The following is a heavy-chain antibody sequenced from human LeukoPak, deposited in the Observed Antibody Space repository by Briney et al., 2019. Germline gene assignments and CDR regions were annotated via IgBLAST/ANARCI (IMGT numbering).Heavy chain of an antibody. D-gene: IGHD7-27*01. CDR3: ARGSTGAAFDI. V-gene: IGHV4-34*01. Sequence: PSETLSLTCAVYGGSFSGYYWSWIRQPPGKGPEWIGEINHSGSTNYNPSLKSRVTISVDTSKNQFSLKLSSVTAADTAVYYCARGSTGAAFDIWGQGTMVTVSS. CDR2: INHSGST. J-gene: IGHJ3*02. CDR1: GGSFSGYY.